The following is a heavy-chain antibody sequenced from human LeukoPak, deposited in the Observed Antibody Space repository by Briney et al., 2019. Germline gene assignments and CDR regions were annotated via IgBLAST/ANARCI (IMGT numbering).Heavy chain of an antibody. D-gene: IGHD3-10*01. CDR1: GYGFSGNY. CDR2: INPKTGST. CDR3: ARSSGGSGRWGDNWFDP. Sequence: GASVKVSCKASGYGFSGNYIHWVRQAPAQGLEWMGWINPKTGSTNYAEKFQGRVTMTRDTSISTCYMELSRLRSDDVAVYYCARSSGGSGRWGDNWFDPWGQGTLVIVSS. J-gene: IGHJ5*02. V-gene: IGHV1-2*02.